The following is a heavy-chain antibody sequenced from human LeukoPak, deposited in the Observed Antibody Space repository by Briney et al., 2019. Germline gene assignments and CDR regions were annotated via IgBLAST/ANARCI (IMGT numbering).Heavy chain of an antibody. CDR2: IYYSGST. D-gene: IGHD6-13*01. V-gene: IGHV4-59*01. J-gene: IGHJ6*03. Sequence: KSSETLSLTCTVSGGSISSYYWSWIRQPPGKGLEWIGYIYYSGSTNYNPSLKSRVTISVDTSKNQFSLKLSSVTAADTAVYYCARRAGYSSSWPPFVYYYYMDVWGKGTTVTISS. CDR1: GGSISSYY. CDR3: ARRAGYSSSWPPFVYYYYMDV.